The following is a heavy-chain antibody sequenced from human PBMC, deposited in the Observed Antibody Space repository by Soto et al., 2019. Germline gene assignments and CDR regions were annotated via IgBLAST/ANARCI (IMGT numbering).Heavy chain of an antibody. CDR2: IRSKANSYAT. V-gene: IGHV3-73*01. J-gene: IGHJ4*02. Sequence: GSLRLSCAASGFTFSGSAMHWVRQASGKGLEWVGRIRSKANSYATAYAASAKGRFTISRDDSKNTAYLQMNSLKTEDTAVYYCTRPDPGIAAAGSDYWGQGTLVTVSS. CDR1: GFTFSGSA. D-gene: IGHD6-13*01. CDR3: TRPDPGIAAAGSDY.